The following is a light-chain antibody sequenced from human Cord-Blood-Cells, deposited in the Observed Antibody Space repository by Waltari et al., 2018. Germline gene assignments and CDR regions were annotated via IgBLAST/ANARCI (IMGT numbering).Light chain of an antibody. CDR3: CSHAGSSTWV. CDR1: SRDVGSYNL. CDR2: EGS. Sequence: QSALTQPASVSGSPGQSITISCTGTSRDVGSYNLVSWYQQHPGQAPKLMIYEGSKRPSGVSKRFSGSKFCNTASLTMSGLQAEDGADYYCCSHAGSSTWVFGGGTKLTVL. V-gene: IGLV2-23*01. J-gene: IGLJ3*02.